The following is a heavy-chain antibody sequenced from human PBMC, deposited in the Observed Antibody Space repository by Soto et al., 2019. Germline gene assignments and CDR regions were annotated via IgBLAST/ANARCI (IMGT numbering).Heavy chain of an antibody. CDR3: ARDAEQGEYYFDY. V-gene: IGHV3-33*01. D-gene: IGHD1-26*01. J-gene: IGHJ4*02. CDR2: IWYDGSNK. Sequence: LRLSCAASGFTFSSYGMHWVRQAPGKGLEWVAVIWYDGSNKYYADSVKGRFTISRDNSKNTLYLQMNSLRAEDTAVYYCARDAEQGEYYFDYWGQGTLVTVSS. CDR1: GFTFSSYG.